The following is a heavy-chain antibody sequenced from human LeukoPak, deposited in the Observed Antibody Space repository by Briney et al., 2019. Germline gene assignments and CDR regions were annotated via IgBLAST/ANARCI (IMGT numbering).Heavy chain of an antibody. CDR2: IYTSGTS. Sequence: SETLSLTCTVSGGSISSGSYDWYWIRQPAGKGLEWIGHIYTSGTSNYNPSLKSRVTISVDKSKNQFSLKLSSVTAADTAVYYCARGPTTMTRAFDYWGQGTLVAVSS. D-gene: IGHD4-11*01. J-gene: IGHJ4*02. V-gene: IGHV4-61*09. CDR1: GGSISSGSYD. CDR3: ARGPTTMTRAFDY.